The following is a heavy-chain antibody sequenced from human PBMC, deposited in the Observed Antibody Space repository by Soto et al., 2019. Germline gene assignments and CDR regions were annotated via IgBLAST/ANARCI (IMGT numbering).Heavy chain of an antibody. CDR2: ISESGGST. CDR1: GVSFSDYS. Sequence: GGSLRLSCAASGVSFSDYSMSWVRQAPGKGLEWVSVISESGGSTHYADSVRGRFTVSRDNSKNSLSLRMNSLRDEDTAVYFCAKRSPYSSGWYSPIFDYWGQGALVTVSS. CDR3: AKRSPYSSGWYSPIFDY. V-gene: IGHV3-23*01. D-gene: IGHD6-13*01. J-gene: IGHJ4*02.